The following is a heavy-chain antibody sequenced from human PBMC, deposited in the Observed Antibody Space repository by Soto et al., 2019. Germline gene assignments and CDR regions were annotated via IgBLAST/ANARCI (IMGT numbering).Heavy chain of an antibody. D-gene: IGHD6-6*01. J-gene: IGHJ6*02. CDR3: ARQGEYSSPSPDYYYYYGMDV. Sequence: PSETLSLTCTVSGGSISSSSYYWGWIRQPPGKGLEWIGSIYYSGSTYYNPSLKSRVTISVDTSKNQFSLKLSSVTAADTAVYYCARQGEYSSPSPDYYYYYGMDVWGQGTTVTVSS. CDR1: GGSISSSSYY. V-gene: IGHV4-39*01. CDR2: IYYSGST.